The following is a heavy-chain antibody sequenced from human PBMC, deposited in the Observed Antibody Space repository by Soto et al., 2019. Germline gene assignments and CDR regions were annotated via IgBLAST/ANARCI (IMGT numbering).Heavy chain of an antibody. CDR2: INSDGSST. CDR1: GFTFSSYW. J-gene: IGHJ4*02. D-gene: IGHD6-6*01. Sequence: GGSLRLSCAASGFTFSSYWMHWVRQAPGKGLVGVSRINSDGSSTSYGDSVKGRFTISRDNAKNTLYLQMNSLRAEDTAVYYCARVRQLVYDYWGQGTLVTVSS. V-gene: IGHV3-74*01. CDR3: ARVRQLVYDY.